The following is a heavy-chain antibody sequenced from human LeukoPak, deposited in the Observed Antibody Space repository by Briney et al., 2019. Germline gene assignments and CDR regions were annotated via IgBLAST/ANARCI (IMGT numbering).Heavy chain of an antibody. J-gene: IGHJ4*02. D-gene: IGHD3-10*01. CDR1: SGSISGYY. V-gene: IGHV4-59*01. CDR3: ARDGRAGSLFAY. Sequence: PSETLSLTCIVSSGSISGYYWSWIRQPPGKGLEWVGYISYSGSTNYNPSLKSRVTISVDTSKNQFSLKLSSVTAADTAIYYCARDGRAGSLFAYWGQGTLVIVSS. CDR2: ISYSGST.